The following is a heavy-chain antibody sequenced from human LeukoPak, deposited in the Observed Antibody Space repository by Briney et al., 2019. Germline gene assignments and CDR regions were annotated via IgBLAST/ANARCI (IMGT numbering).Heavy chain of an antibody. V-gene: IGHV4-38-2*02. CDR3: ARAYSSIWYFNWFDP. J-gene: IGHJ5*02. D-gene: IGHD6-13*01. CDR2: IYHSGST. CDR1: GYSISSGYF. Sequence: SETLSLTCTVSGYSISSGYFWGWIRQPPGKGLEWIGTIYHSGSTYYNASLESRVTISVDTSKNQFSLKLSSVTAADTAVYYCARAYSSIWYFNWFDPWGQGTLVTVSS.